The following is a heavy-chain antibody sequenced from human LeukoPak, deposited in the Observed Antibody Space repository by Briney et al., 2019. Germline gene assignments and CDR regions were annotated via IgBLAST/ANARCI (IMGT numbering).Heavy chain of an antibody. CDR1: GGTSSSYA. D-gene: IGHD3-22*01. CDR2: INTNTGNP. V-gene: IGHV7-4-1*02. CDR3: ARELLITRTWFDP. Sequence: ASVKVSCKASGGTSSSYAISWVRQAPGQGLEWMGWINTNTGNPTYAQGFTGRFVFSLDTSVSTAYLQISSLKAEDTAVYYCARELLITRTWFDPWGQGTLVTVSS. J-gene: IGHJ5*02.